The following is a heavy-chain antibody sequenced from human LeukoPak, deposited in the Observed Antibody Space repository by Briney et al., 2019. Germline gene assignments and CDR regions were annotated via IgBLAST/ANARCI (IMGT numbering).Heavy chain of an antibody. J-gene: IGHJ4*02. CDR3: AREGTGYSSGWYHKFDY. D-gene: IGHD6-19*01. V-gene: IGHV3-21*01. CDR2: ISSSSSYI. CDR1: GFTFSSYS. Sequence: PGGSLRLSCAASGFTFSSYSMNWVRQAPGKGLEWVSSISSSSSYIYYADSVKGRFTISRDNAKNSLYLQMNSLRAEDTAVYYCAREGTGYSSGWYHKFDYWGQGTLVTVSS.